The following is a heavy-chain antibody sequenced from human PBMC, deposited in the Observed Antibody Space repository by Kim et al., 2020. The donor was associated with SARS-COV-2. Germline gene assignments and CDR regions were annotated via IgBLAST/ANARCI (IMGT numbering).Heavy chain of an antibody. CDR2: INPSGGST. V-gene: IGHV1-46*01. CDR1: GYTFTSYY. J-gene: IGHJ6*02. Sequence: ASVKVSCKASGYTFTSYYMHWVRQAPGQGLEWMGIINPSGGSTSYAQKFQGRVTMTRDTSTSTVYMELSSLRSEDTAVYYCARDLTRDDILTGFQPSYYYYYYGMDVWGQGTTVTVSS. CDR3: ARDLTRDDILTGFQPSYYYYYYGMDV. D-gene: IGHD3-9*01.